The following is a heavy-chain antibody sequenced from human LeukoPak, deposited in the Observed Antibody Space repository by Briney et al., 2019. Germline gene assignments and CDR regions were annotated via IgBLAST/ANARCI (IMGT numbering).Heavy chain of an antibody. CDR1: GYTFTSYY. CDR3: ARLIAAAGSDY. Sequence: GASVKVSCKASGYTFTSYYMHWVRQAPGQGLEWMGIINPSGGSTSYAQKFQGRVTMTRDTSTSTVYMELSSLRSDDTAVYYCARLIAAAGSDYWGQGTLVTVSS. J-gene: IGHJ4*02. CDR2: INPSGGST. D-gene: IGHD6-13*01. V-gene: IGHV1-46*01.